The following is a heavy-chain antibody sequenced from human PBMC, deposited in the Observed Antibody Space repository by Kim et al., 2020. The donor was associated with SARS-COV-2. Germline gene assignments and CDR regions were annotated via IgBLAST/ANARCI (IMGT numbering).Heavy chain of an antibody. CDR2: IYYSGST. J-gene: IGHJ3*02. D-gene: IGHD2-8*01. CDR1: GGSISSYY. V-gene: IGHV4-59*13. CDR3: ARTIMDDAFDI. Sequence: SETLSLTCTVSGGSISSYYWSWIRQPPGKGLEWIGYIYYSGSTNYNPSLKSRVTISVDTSKNQLSLKLSSVTAADTAVFYCARTIMDDAFDIWGQGTMVT.